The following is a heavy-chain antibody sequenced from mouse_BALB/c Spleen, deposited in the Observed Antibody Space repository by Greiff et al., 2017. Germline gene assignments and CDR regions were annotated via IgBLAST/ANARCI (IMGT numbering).Heavy chain of an antibody. CDR3: ARSGGNRYFDV. D-gene: IGHD2-1*01. CDR2: IYPGDGDT. J-gene: IGHJ1*01. V-gene: IGHV1-80*01. Sequence: VQRVESGAELVRPGSSVKISCKASGYAFSSYWMNWVKQRPGQGLEWIGQIYPGDGDTNYNGKFKGKATLTADKSSSTAYMQLSSLTSEDSAVYFCARSGGNRYFDVWGAGTTVTVSS. CDR1: GYAFSSYW.